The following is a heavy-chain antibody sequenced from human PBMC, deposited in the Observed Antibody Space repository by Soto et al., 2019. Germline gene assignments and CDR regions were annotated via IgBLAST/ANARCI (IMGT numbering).Heavy chain of an antibody. V-gene: IGHV6-1*01. CDR2: TYYRSKWYN. J-gene: IGHJ6*02. CDR3: AREPRQQLVHYYYYYGMDV. CDR1: GDSVSSNSAA. D-gene: IGHD6-13*01. Sequence: SQTLSLTCAISGDSVSSNSAAWNWIRQSLSRGLEWLGRTYYRSKWYNDYAVSVKSRITINPDTSKNQFSLQLNSVTPEDTAVYYCAREPRQQLVHYYYYYGMDVWGQGTTVTVSS.